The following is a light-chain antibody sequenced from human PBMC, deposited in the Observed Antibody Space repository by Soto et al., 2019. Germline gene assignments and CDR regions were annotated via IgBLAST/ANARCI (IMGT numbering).Light chain of an antibody. CDR3: QQYNNWPPVRT. CDR2: GAS. CDR1: QSVGSN. V-gene: IGKV3-15*01. J-gene: IGKJ1*01. Sequence: EIVMTQSPATLSVSPGDRAALSCRASQSVGSNIAWYQQKPGQAPRHLIYGASTRATGIPARFSGSGSGTEFTLTISSLQSEDFAIYFCQQYNNWPPVRTFGQGTKVEIK.